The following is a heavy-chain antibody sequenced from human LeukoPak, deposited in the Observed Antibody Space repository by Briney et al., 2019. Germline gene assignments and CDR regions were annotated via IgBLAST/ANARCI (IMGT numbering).Heavy chain of an antibody. CDR1: GYTFTSYG. V-gene: IGHV1-46*01. CDR2: INPSGGST. J-gene: IGHJ4*02. Sequence: ASAKVSCKASGYTFTSYGISWVRQAPGQGLEWMGIINPSGGSTSYAQKFQGRVTMTRDTSTSTVYMELSSLRSEDTAVYYCARGEPLIDYWGQGTLVAVSS. D-gene: IGHD1-26*01. CDR3: ARGEPLIDY.